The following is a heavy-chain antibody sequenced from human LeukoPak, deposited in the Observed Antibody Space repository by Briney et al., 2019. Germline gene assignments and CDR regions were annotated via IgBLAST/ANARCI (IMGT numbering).Heavy chain of an antibody. CDR3: ARQGGDLVWLVSDY. Sequence: PSETLSLTCTVSGGSISSGSYYWSWIRQPAGKGLEWIGRIYTSGTTNYNPSLKSRVTISLDTSKDRFSLKLSSVTAADTAVYYCARQGGDLVWLVSDYWGQGTLVTVSS. V-gene: IGHV4-61*02. J-gene: IGHJ4*02. CDR1: GGSISSGSYY. D-gene: IGHD6-19*01. CDR2: IYTSGTT.